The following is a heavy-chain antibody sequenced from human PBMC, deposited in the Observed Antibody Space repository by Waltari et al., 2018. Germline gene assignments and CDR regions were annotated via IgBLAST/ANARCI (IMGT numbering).Heavy chain of an antibody. CDR1: GYTFTSYD. J-gene: IGHJ4*02. CDR2: MNPNSGNT. V-gene: IGHV1-8*01. Sequence: SCKASGYTFTSYDINWVRQATGQGLEWMGWMNPNSGNTGYAQKFQGRVTMTRNTSISTAYMELSSLRSEDTAVYYCARALGGAWGSDYWGQGTLVTVSS. CDR3: ARALGGAWGSDY. D-gene: IGHD3-16*01.